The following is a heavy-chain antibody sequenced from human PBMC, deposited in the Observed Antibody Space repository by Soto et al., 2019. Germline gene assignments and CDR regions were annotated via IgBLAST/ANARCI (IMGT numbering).Heavy chain of an antibody. CDR1: GFTFSSYS. V-gene: IGHV3-30-3*01. Sequence: QVQLVESGGGVVQPGRSLRLSCAASGFTFSSYSIHWVRQAPGKGLEWVAVISYDGSNIYYADSVKGRFTVSRDNSKNPLFLQMNSLRAEDTAVYYCARDGGYSYGYLDYWGQGTLVTVSS. D-gene: IGHD5-18*01. J-gene: IGHJ4*02. CDR2: ISYDGSNI. CDR3: ARDGGYSYGYLDY.